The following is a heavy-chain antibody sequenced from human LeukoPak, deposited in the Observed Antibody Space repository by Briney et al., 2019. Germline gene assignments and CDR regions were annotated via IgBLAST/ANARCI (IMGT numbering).Heavy chain of an antibody. CDR1: GGTFSSYA. D-gene: IGHD4-23*01. Sequence: SVKVSCKAPGGTFSSYAISWVRQAPGQGLEWMGGTIPIFGTANYAQKFQGRVTITADESTSTAYMELSSLRSEDTAVYYCARADYGGNSVEVGAFDIWGQGTVVTVSS. CDR2: TIPIFGTA. J-gene: IGHJ3*02. CDR3: ARADYGGNSVEVGAFDI. V-gene: IGHV1-69*13.